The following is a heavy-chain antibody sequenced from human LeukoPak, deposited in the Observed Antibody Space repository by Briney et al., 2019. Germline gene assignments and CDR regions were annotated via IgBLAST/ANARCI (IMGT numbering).Heavy chain of an antibody. Sequence: SETLSLTCTVSGGSISSYYWSWIRQPPGKGLEWIGYIYTSGSTNYNPSLKSRVTISVDTAKNQFSLKLSSVTAADTAVYYCARAGTNDAFDIWGQGTMVTVSS. CDR3: ARAGTNDAFDI. V-gene: IGHV4-4*09. CDR2: IYTSGST. D-gene: IGHD1-7*01. CDR1: GGSISSYY. J-gene: IGHJ3*02.